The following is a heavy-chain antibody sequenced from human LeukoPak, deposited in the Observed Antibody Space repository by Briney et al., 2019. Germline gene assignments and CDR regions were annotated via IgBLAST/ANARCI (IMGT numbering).Heavy chain of an antibody. V-gene: IGHV4-31*03. CDR2: IYYSGST. J-gene: IGHJ4*02. CDR3: ARARRDGYNYGYFDY. Sequence: SETLSLTCTVSGGSISSGGYYWSWIRQHPGKGLEWIGYIYYSGSTYYNPSLKSRVTISVDTSKNQFSLKLSSVTAADTAVYYCARARRDGYNYGYFDYWGQGTLVTVSS. D-gene: IGHD5-24*01. CDR1: GGSISSGGYY.